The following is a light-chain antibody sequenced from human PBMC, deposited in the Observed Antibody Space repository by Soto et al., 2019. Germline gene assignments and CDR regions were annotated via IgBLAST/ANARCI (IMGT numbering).Light chain of an antibody. CDR1: QSVTNSY. CDR3: QQRSNWPLT. Sequence: ESVLTQSPGTLSLSPGERATLSCRASQSVTNSYFAWYQQKPGQAPRLLIHGISSRATGIPARFSGSGSGTDFTLTISSLEPEDFAVYYCQQRSNWPLTFGGGTKVEIK. V-gene: IGKV3D-20*02. J-gene: IGKJ4*01. CDR2: GIS.